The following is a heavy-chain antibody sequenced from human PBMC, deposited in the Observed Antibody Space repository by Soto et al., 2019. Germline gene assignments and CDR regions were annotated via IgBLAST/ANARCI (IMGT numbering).Heavy chain of an antibody. V-gene: IGHV1-69*02. CDR3: ARGPLVALNYFES. CDR2: IFPLTDIP. J-gene: IGHJ4*02. CDR1: GGTFRNYP. Sequence: QVQLVQSGTEVKKPGSSVKVSCKASGGTFRNYPINWVRQAPGQGLEWMGSIFPLTDIPDYAQNFQARLPISADKSTSTANMELRSLPSDDTAMYFCARGPLVALNYFESWGQGTLVTVSS.